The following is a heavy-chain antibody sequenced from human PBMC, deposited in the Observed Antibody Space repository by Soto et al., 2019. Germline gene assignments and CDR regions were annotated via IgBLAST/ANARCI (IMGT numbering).Heavy chain of an antibody. D-gene: IGHD4-17*01. Sequence: GGSLRLSCAASGFTFSSYAMSWVRQAPGKGLEWVSAISSSAGSTSYADSVKGRFTISRDNSRNILYLQMNSLRAEDTAVYYCAKSRDSMTTVSTGDFDSWGQGTLVTVSS. V-gene: IGHV3-23*01. J-gene: IGHJ4*02. CDR1: GFTFSSYA. CDR2: ISSSAGST. CDR3: AKSRDSMTTVSTGDFDS.